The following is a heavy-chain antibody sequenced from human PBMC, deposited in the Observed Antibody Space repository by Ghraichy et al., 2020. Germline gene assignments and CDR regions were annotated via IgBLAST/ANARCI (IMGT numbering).Heavy chain of an antibody. CDR3: TRPYYYDSSGYGNAFDI. J-gene: IGHJ3*02. Sequence: LSLTCVASGFSFSGSALNWVRQTSGKGLEWVGRIRGIANSYATSYAASLKGRFTISRDDSKNTAYLQMNNLKTEDTAVYYCTRPYYYDSSGYGNAFDIWGQGTMVTVSS. D-gene: IGHD3-22*01. CDR1: GFSFSGSA. V-gene: IGHV3-73*01. CDR2: IRGIANSYAT.